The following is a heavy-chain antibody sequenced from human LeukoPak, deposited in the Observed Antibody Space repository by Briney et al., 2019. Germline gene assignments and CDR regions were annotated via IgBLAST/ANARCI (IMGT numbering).Heavy chain of an antibody. CDR2: LSTSETT. Sequence: PSQTLSLTCTVSGDSISSGRHYWPWIRQPTGKGLEWIGRLSTSETTTYNPSLKSRVTISADTSNNQFSLKLSSVTAADTAVYYCARESRFDFWSGYYQDYYYVDVWGKGTTGTVS. J-gene: IGHJ6*03. D-gene: IGHD3-3*01. CDR3: ARESRFDFWSGYYQDYYYVDV. CDR1: GDSISSGRHY. V-gene: IGHV4-61*02.